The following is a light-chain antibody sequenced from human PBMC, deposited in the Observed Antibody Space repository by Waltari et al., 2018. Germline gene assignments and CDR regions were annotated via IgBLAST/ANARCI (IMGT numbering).Light chain of an antibody. CDR2: KVS. Sequence: DVVMTQSPLSLSVTLGQPASISCRSSQSLVHSDGNTYLQWFQQRPGQSPRRLIYKVSSRESGVPDRFSGSGSGTDFTLKISRVEAEDVGVYDCMQGTYWPYTFGQGTKLDIK. CDR1: QSLVHSDGNTY. CDR3: MQGTYWPYT. V-gene: IGKV2-30*02. J-gene: IGKJ2*01.